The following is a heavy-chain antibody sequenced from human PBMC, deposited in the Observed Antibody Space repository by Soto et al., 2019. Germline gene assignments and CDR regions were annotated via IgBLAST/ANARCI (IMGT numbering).Heavy chain of an antibody. CDR3: ARDGYSSGWSLSD. CDR2: ISSSSSYI. D-gene: IGHD6-19*01. CDR1: GFTFSSYS. Sequence: EVQLVESGGGLVKPGGSLRLSCAASGFTFSSYSMNWVRQAPGKGLEWVSSISSSSSYIYYADSVKGRFTISRDNAKNSLYLQMNGLRAEDTAVYYCARDGYSSGWSLSDWGQGTLVTVSS. V-gene: IGHV3-21*01. J-gene: IGHJ4*02.